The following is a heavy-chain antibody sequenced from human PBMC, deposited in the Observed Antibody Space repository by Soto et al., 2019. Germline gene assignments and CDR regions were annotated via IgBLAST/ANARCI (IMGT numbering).Heavy chain of an antibody. D-gene: IGHD6-19*01. V-gene: IGHV5-51*01. CDR3: AGSLNIGYSSGWYVAYYYGMDV. CDR2: IYPGDSDT. J-gene: IGHJ6*02. Sequence: GESLKISCKGSGYSFTSYWIGWVRQMPGKGLEWMGIIYPGDSDTRYSPSFQGQVTISADKSISTAYLQWSSLKASDTAMYYCAGSLNIGYSSGWYVAYYYGMDVWGQAPTVTVS. CDR1: GYSFTSYW.